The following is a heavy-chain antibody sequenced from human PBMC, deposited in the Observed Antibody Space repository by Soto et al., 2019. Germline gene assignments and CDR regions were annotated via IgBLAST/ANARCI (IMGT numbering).Heavy chain of an antibody. J-gene: IGHJ4*02. CDR2: IYYSGST. Sequence: PSETLSLTCTVSGGSISSSSYYWGWIRQPPGKGLEWIGSIYYSGSTYYNPSLKSRVTISVDTSKNQFSLKLSSVTAADTAVYYCARRVTYKYYFDYWGQGTLVTVSS. CDR3: ARRVTYKYYFDY. V-gene: IGHV4-39*01. D-gene: IGHD2-21*02. CDR1: GGSISSSSYY.